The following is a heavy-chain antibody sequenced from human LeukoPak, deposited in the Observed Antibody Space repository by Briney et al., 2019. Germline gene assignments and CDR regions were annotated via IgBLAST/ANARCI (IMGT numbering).Heavy chain of an antibody. CDR2: IYTSGST. J-gene: IGHJ5*02. Sequence: SETLSLTCTVSGGSISSGSYYWSWIRRPAGKGLEWIGRIYTSGSTNYNPSLKSRVTMSVDTSKNQFSLKLSSVTAADTAVYYCARDMPITMVRGVINWFDPWGQGTLVTVSS. D-gene: IGHD3-10*01. CDR3: ARDMPITMVRGVINWFDP. V-gene: IGHV4-61*02. CDR1: GGSISSGSYY.